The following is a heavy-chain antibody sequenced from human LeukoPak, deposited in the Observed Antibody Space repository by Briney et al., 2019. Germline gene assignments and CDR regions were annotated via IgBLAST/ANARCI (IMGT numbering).Heavy chain of an antibody. CDR3: ARVGYDSSGLFDY. CDR1: GYTFTGYY. J-gene: IGHJ4*02. Sequence: ASVKVSCKASGYTFTGYYMHWVRQAPGQGLEWMGWINPNSGGTNYAQKFQGRVTMTRDMSTSTVYMELSSLRSEDTAVYYCARVGYDSSGLFDYWGQGTLVTVSS. V-gene: IGHV1-2*02. D-gene: IGHD3-22*01. CDR2: INPNSGGT.